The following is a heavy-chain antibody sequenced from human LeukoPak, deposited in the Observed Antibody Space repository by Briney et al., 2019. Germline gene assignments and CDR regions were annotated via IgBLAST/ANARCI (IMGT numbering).Heavy chain of an antibody. Sequence: GASVKVSCKASGYNFPSYGINWVRQAPGQGLEWMGWIRPHTGETNSAQRFQDRVTMTTDTSTTTAYMELRSLRFDDTAVYYCARDRGGKGNAIFYWGQGSLVTVSS. CDR2: IRPHTGET. CDR3: ARDRGGKGNAIFY. CDR1: GYNFPSYG. V-gene: IGHV1-18*01. J-gene: IGHJ4*02. D-gene: IGHD2-8*01.